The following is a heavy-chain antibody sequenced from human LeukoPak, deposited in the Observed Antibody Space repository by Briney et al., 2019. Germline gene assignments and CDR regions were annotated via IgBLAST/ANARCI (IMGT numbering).Heavy chain of an antibody. CDR2: ISSSGSTI. J-gene: IGHJ6*04. CDR1: GFTFSSYE. V-gene: IGHV3-48*03. D-gene: IGHD2-15*01. CDR3: ARDGDPNCSGGSCYFYSYYYGMDV. Sequence: GGSLRLSCAASGFTFSSYEMNWVRQAPGKGLEWVSYISSSGSTIYYADSVKGRFTISRDNAKNSLYLQMNSLRAEDTAVYYCARDGDPNCSGGSCYFYSYYYGMDVWGKGTTVTVSS.